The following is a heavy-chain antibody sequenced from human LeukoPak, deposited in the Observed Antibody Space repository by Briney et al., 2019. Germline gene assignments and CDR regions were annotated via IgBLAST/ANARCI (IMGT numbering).Heavy chain of an antibody. CDR1: GGSISSGGYY. J-gene: IGHJ4*02. CDR2: IYYSGST. Sequence: SQTLSLTCTVSGGSISSGGYYWSWIRQHPGKGLEWIGYIYYSGSTYYNPSLKSRVTISVDTSKNQFSLKLSSVTAADTAVYYCARDTMTDPPYFDYWGQGTLVTVSS. CDR3: ARDTMTDPPYFDY. V-gene: IGHV4-31*03. D-gene: IGHD2-21*02.